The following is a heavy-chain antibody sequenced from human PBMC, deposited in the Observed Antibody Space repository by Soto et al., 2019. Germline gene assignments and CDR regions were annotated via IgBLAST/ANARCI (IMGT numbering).Heavy chain of an antibody. CDR2: ISTDASST. J-gene: IGHJ1*01. CDR3: ARLPTKSPQN. CDR1: GFTFSSYW. V-gene: IGHV3-74*01. D-gene: IGHD2-8*01. Sequence: EVQLVESGGGLVQPGGSLRLSCAASGFTFSSYWMHWVRQAPGKGLVWVSSISTDASSTSYADPVKGRFTISRDNAKNTLYLQMNSVRAEDTAVYYCARLPTKSPQNWGQGTLVLVS.